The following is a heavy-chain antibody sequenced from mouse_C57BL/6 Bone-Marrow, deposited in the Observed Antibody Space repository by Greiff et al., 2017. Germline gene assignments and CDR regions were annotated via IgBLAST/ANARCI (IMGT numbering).Heavy chain of an antibody. Sequence: QVHVKQSGAELVRPGASVKLSCKASGYTFTDYYINWVKQRPGQGLEWIARIYPGSGNTYYHEKFKGKATLTAEKSSSTAYMQLSSLTSEDSAVYYCTRGRWLLGAWFAYWGQGTLVTVSA. CDR3: TRGRWLLGAWFAY. D-gene: IGHD2-3*01. J-gene: IGHJ3*01. V-gene: IGHV1-76*01. CDR1: GYTFTDYY. CDR2: IYPGSGNT.